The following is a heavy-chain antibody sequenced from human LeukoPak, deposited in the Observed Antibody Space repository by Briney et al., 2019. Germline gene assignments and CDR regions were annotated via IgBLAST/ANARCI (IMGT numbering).Heavy chain of an antibody. CDR3: ARMGLYYYGSGSSPGYYGMDV. CDR1: GFTFSGYG. Sequence: PGGSLRLSCAASGFTFSGYGMNWVRQAPGKGLEWVSYISSSGSTIYYADSVKGRFTISRDNAKNSLYLQMNSLRAEDTAVYYCARMGLYYYGSGSSPGYYGMDVWGQGTTVTVSS. J-gene: IGHJ6*02. CDR2: ISSSGSTI. V-gene: IGHV3-48*04. D-gene: IGHD3-10*01.